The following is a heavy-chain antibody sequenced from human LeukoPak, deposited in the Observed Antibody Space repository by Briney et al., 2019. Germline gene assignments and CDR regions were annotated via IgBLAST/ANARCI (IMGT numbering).Heavy chain of an antibody. CDR2: IYYSGST. CDR1: GGSISSSSYS. D-gene: IGHD6-19*01. J-gene: IGHJ4*02. CDR3: ARGSGWYGN. V-gene: IGHV4-61*01. Sequence: SETLSLTCTVSGGSISSSSYSWSWIRQPPGKGLEWIGYIYYSGSTNYNPSLKSRVTISVDTSKNQFSLKLSSVTAADTAVYYCARGSGWYGNWGQGILVSVSS.